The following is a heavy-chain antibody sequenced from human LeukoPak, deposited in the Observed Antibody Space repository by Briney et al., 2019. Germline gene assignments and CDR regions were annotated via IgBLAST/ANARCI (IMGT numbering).Heavy chain of an antibody. CDR3: ARGRGSSSSRGPDY. D-gene: IGHD6-6*01. CDR1: GFTFSSYS. V-gene: IGHV3-21*01. J-gene: IGHJ4*02. Sequence: GGSLRLSCAASGFTFSSYSMNWVRQAPGKGLEWVSSISSSSSYIYYADSVKGRFTISRDNAKNSLYLQMNSLRVEDTAVYYCARGRGSSSSRGPDYWGQGTLVTVSS. CDR2: ISSSSSYI.